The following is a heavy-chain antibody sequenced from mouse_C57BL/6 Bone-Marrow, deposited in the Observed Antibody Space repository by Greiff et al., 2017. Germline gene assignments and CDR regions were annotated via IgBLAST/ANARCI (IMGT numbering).Heavy chain of an antibody. CDR1: GFTFSDYG. CDR2: ISSGSSTI. CDR3: ARGGYYGNLDY. D-gene: IGHD1-1*01. V-gene: IGHV5-17*01. J-gene: IGHJ2*01. Sequence: DVMLVESGGGLVKPGGSLKLSCAASGFTFSDYGMHWVRQAPEKGLEWVAYISSGSSTIYYADTVKGRFTISRDNAKNTLFLQMTSLRSEDTAMYYCARGGYYGNLDYWGQGTTLTVSS.